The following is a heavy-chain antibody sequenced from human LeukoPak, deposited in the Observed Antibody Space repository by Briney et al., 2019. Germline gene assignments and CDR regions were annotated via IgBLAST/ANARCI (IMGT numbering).Heavy chain of an antibody. V-gene: IGHV3-30*04. CDR3: ARESVEMATIGFDY. D-gene: IGHD5-24*01. CDR2: ISYDGSNK. CDR1: GFTFSSYA. J-gene: IGHJ4*02. Sequence: GRSLRLSCAASGFTFSSYAMHWVRQAPGKGLEWVAVISYDGSNKYYADSVKGRFTISRDNSKNTLYLQMNSLRAEDTAVYYCARESVEMATIGFDYWGQGTLVTVSS.